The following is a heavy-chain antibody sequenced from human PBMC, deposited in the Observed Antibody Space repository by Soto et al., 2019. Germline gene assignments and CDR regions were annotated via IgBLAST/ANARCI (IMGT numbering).Heavy chain of an antibody. CDR1: GYTFTNSD. CDR2: MNPDSGHA. D-gene: IGHD2-15*01. CDR3: ARRPHCSGGICYYGLDN. J-gene: IGHJ4*02. Sequence: ASVKVSGKASGYTFTNSDINWVRQAPGQGLEWMGWMNPDSGHAAYAQKFQGRVTLTTSTSTSTVYMEMRSLGSEDTAVYYCARRPHCSGGICYYGLDNWGQGTLVTVSS. V-gene: IGHV1-8*01.